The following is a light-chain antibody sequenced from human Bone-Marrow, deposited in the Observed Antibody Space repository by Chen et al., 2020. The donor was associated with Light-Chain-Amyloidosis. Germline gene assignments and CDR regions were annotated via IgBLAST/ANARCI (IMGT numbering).Light chain of an antibody. CDR3: MEASQTPHYS. Sequence: IALNQSPLSLSVSPGETASISCTASQSLRHINGYTYLDWYQQRPGQSPQLLIYLAFNRAPGVPDRFSATGAGAEFTLRINKLEAEDVGVYYCMEASQTPHYSFGRGTKLEIK. CDR2: LAF. V-gene: IGKV2-28*01. J-gene: IGKJ2*01. CDR1: QSLRHINGYTY.